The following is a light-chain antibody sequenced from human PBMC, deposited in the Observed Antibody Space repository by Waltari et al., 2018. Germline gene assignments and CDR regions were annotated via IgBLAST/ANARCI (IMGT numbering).Light chain of an antibody. CDR1: QSISTY. J-gene: IGKJ1*01. Sequence: VVVTQSPATLSLSPGDRATLYCRASQSISTYLAWYQQKPGQAPRLLIYDASNRATGIPARFSGSGSGTDFTLTISSLEPEDFAVYYCQQRTIWSGTFGQGTKVEIK. CDR2: DAS. V-gene: IGKV3-11*01. CDR3: QQRTIWSGT.